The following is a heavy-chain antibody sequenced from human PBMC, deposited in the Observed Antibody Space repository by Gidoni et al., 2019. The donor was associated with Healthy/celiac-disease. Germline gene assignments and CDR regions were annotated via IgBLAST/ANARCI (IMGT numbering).Heavy chain of an antibody. CDR1: GGSFSGYY. J-gene: IGHJ4*02. V-gene: IGHV4-34*01. CDR2: INHSGST. Sequence: QVQLQQWGAVLLKPSETLSLTCAVYGGSFSGYYWSWIRQPPGKGLEWIGEINHSGSTNYNPSLKSRVTISVDTSKNEFSLKLSSVTAADTAVYYCARGGQEWLRLWVHRTTPYYFDYWGQGTLVTVSS. D-gene: IGHD5-12*01. CDR3: ARGGQEWLRLWVHRTTPYYFDY.